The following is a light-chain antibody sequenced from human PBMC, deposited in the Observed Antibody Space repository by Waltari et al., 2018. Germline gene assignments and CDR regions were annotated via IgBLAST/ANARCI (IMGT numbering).Light chain of an antibody. CDR2: QVS. Sequence: EVVLTQSPLSLHVTLGQPASFSCWSVEGLVYTDGHTYLNWFHQRPGQSPRRLIYQVSKRDSGVPDRFTGYGAGTDFTLRISRVQPEDVGIYFCMQATHWPITFGQGTRLEIK. CDR3: MQATHWPIT. CDR1: EGLVYTDGHTY. V-gene: IGKV2-30*01. J-gene: IGKJ5*01.